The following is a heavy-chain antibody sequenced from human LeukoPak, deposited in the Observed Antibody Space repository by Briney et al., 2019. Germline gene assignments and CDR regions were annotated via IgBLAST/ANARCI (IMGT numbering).Heavy chain of an antibody. CDR2: ISYDGSNK. D-gene: IGHD6-13*01. CDR1: GFTFSSYG. Sequence: GRSLRLSCAASGFTFSSYGMHWVRQAPGKGLEWVAVISYDGSNKYYADSVKGRFTISRDNSKNTLFLQMNSLRAEDTAIYYCAKLKGSSWYGAGDYWGQGTLVTVSS. CDR3: AKLKGSSWYGAGDY. J-gene: IGHJ4*02. V-gene: IGHV3-30*18.